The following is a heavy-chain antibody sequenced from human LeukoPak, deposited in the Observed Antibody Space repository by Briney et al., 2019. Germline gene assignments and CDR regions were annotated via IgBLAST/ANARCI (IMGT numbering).Heavy chain of an antibody. Sequence: ETLSLTCTVSGGSIGSSTYYWGWIRQAPGTGLQWISTLSGNSAEVFYAESVRGRFTISRDNSMNTLYLEMNNLRADDTALYYCARGGSGWFGRTDYWGQGTLVTVSS. J-gene: IGHJ4*02. CDR2: LSGNSAEV. CDR1: GGSIGSSTYY. CDR3: ARGGSGWFGRTDY. V-gene: IGHV3-23*01. D-gene: IGHD6-19*01.